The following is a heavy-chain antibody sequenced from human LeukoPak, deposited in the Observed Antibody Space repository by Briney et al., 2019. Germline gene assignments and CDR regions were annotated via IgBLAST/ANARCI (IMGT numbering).Heavy chain of an antibody. CDR2: IYPGDSDT. V-gene: IGHV5-51*01. CDR3: ARPVPPGIAVAPYVY. CDR1: GYSFTSYW. Sequence: GESLKISCKGSGYSFTSYWIGWVRQMPGKGLEWMGIIYPGDSDTRYSPSFQGQVTISADKSISTAYLQWSSLKASDTATYYCARPVPPGIAVAPYVYWGQGTLVTVSS. J-gene: IGHJ4*02. D-gene: IGHD6-19*01.